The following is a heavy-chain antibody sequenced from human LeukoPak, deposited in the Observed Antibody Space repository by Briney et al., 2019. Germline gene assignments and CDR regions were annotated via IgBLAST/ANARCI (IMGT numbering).Heavy chain of an antibody. J-gene: IGHJ4*02. Sequence: SETLSLTCTVSGGSISSYYWSWIRQPPGKGLEWIGYIYYSGSTNYNPSLKSRVTISVDTSKNQFSLKLSSVTAADTAVYYCARAVGVPLFDYWDQGTLVTVSS. D-gene: IGHD2-8*01. CDR1: GGSISSYY. CDR3: ARAVGVPLFDY. V-gene: IGHV4-59*01. CDR2: IYYSGST.